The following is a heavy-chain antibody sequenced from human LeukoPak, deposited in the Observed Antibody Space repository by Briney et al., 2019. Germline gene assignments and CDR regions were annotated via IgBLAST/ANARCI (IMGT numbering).Heavy chain of an antibody. D-gene: IGHD6-19*01. Sequence: GGSLRLSCTASGFTFSSYWMHWVRQAPGKGLVWVSRIYSDGSSTSYADSVKGRFTISRDNAKNTLYLQMNSLRSEDTAVYYCARTYGSGRYPGDWFDPWGQGTQVTVSS. CDR3: ARTYGSGRYPGDWFDP. CDR2: IYSDGSST. V-gene: IGHV3-74*01. J-gene: IGHJ5*02. CDR1: GFTFSSYW.